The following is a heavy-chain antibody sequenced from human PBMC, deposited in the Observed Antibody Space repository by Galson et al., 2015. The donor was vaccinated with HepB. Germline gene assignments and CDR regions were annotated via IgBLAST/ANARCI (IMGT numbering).Heavy chain of an antibody. CDR3: ARDWDFNPIDYYGMDV. V-gene: IGHV3-30-3*01. D-gene: IGHD1-26*01. J-gene: IGHJ6*02. CDR1: GFTFSSYA. Sequence: SLRLSCAASGFTFSSYAMHWVRQAPGKGLEWVAVISYDGSNKYYADSVKGRFTISRDNSKNTLYLQMNSLRAEDTAVYYCARDWDFNPIDYYGMDVWGQGTTVTVSS. CDR2: ISYDGSNK.